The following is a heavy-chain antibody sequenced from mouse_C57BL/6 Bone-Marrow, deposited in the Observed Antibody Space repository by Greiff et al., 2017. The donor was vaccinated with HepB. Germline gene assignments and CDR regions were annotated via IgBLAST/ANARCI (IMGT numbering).Heavy chain of an antibody. CDR2: ISSGGDYI. V-gene: IGHV5-9-1*02. CDR1: GFTFRSYA. CDR3: TRGAYDSNSYGMDD. D-gene: IGHD2-5*01. J-gene: IGHJ4*01. Sequence: EVKLVESGAGLVKPGGSLKLSCAASGFTFRSYAMSWVRQTPETRLEWVAYISSGGDYIYYADTVKGRFTISRANARNTLYLQMSSLKSEDTAMYYCTRGAYDSNSYGMDDWGQGTSVTVSS.